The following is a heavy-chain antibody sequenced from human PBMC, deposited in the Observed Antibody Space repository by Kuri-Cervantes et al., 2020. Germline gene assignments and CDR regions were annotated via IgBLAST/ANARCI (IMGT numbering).Heavy chain of an antibody. Sequence: GESLKISCAASGFTFSSYAMSWIRQAPGKGLEWVANIKEDGSEKYYVDSVEDRFTISRDNAENSLYLQMNSLRAEDTAVYYCARDLDGKDYWGQGTLVTVSS. CDR1: GFTFSSYA. V-gene: IGHV3-7*01. CDR2: IKEDGSEK. D-gene: IGHD3/OR15-3a*01. J-gene: IGHJ4*02. CDR3: ARDLDGKDY.